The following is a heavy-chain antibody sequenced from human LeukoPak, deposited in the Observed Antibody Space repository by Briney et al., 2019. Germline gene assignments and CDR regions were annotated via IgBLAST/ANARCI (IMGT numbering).Heavy chain of an antibody. J-gene: IGHJ4*02. CDR3: AKGYYFDILSGYSSLDS. CDR2: IRYDGSNK. V-gene: IGHV3-30*02. D-gene: IGHD3-9*01. Sequence: PGGSLRLSCAASGFAASGFTFSTFGMHWVRQAPGKGLEWVAFIRYDGSNKYYADSVKGRFTISRDDSKNTLYLQMNGLRAEDTAAYYCAKGYYFDILSGYSSLDSWGQGTLVTVSS. CDR1: GFTFSTFG.